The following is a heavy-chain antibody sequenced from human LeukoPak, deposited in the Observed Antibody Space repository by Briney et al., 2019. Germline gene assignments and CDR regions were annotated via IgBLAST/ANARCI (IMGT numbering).Heavy chain of an antibody. D-gene: IGHD4-17*01. CDR3: ARDLWGTVTTSSFDY. Sequence: VASVKVSCKASGYTFTSYAMHWVRQAPGRRLEWMGWINAGNGNTKYSQKFQGRVTITRDTSASTAYMELSSLRSEDTAVYYCARDLWGTVTTSSFDYWGQGTLVTVSS. J-gene: IGHJ4*02. CDR1: GYTFTSYA. V-gene: IGHV1-3*01. CDR2: INAGNGNT.